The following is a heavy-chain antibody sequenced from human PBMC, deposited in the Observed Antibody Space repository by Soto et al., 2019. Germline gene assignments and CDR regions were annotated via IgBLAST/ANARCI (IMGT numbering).Heavy chain of an antibody. V-gene: IGHV3-15*01. J-gene: IGHJ4*02. CDR3: TTREGYYYGSGFPGFDY. Sequence: GGSLRLSCAASGFTFSSYAMTWVRQAPGKGLEWVGRIKSKTDGGTTDYAAPVKGRFTISRDDSKNTLYLQMNSLKTEDTAVYYCTTREGYYYGSGFPGFDYWGQGTLVTVSS. D-gene: IGHD3-10*01. CDR1: GFTFSSYA. CDR2: IKSKTDGGTT.